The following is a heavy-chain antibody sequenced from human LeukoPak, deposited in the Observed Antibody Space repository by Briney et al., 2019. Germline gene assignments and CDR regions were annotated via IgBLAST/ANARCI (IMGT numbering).Heavy chain of an antibody. D-gene: IGHD1-1*01. V-gene: IGHV3-7*01. Sequence: GGSLRLSCAASGFSFSTIYMSWVRQTPGQGLEWVANINVDGTAEYYVDSVKGRFTISRDNAKNSLYLQMNSLRAEDTAVYYCARDGYNWGFGYWGQGTLVTVSS. J-gene: IGHJ4*02. CDR3: ARDGYNWGFGY. CDR1: GFSFSTIY. CDR2: INVDGTAE.